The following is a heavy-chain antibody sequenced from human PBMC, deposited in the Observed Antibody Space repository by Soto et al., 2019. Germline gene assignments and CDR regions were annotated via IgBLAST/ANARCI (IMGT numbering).Heavy chain of an antibody. Sequence: ASVKVSCKASGYTFTSYGISWVRQAPGQGLEWMGWISAYNGNTNYAQKPQGRVTMTTDTSTSTAHMELRSLRSDDTAVYYCARGFRRYCSSTSCYLGWFDPWGQGTLVTVSS. J-gene: IGHJ5*02. CDR2: ISAYNGNT. CDR3: ARGFRRYCSSTSCYLGWFDP. D-gene: IGHD2-2*01. CDR1: GYTFTSYG. V-gene: IGHV1-18*01.